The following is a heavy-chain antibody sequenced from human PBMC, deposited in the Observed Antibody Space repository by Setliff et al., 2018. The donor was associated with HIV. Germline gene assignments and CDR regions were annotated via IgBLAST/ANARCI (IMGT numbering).Heavy chain of an antibody. D-gene: IGHD2-15*01. Sequence: KPSETLSLTCAVYGGSLSGYYWSWIRQPPGKGLEWIGEINHSGSTNYNPSLKSRVTISVDTSKNQFSLNLSSVTAADTAVYFCARVLAAYLDVWGKGTTVTVSS. V-gene: IGHV4-34*01. CDR1: GGSLSGYY. CDR2: INHSGST. CDR3: ARVLAAYLDV. J-gene: IGHJ6*03.